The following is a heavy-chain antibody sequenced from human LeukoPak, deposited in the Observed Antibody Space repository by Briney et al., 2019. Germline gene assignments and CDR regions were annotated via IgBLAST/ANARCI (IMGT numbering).Heavy chain of an antibody. Sequence: PSETLSLTCVVYGGSFSGYYWSWNRQPPGKGLEWIGEIDQSGTTNYNPSLKSRVTISIDTSKKQFSLTLTSMTAADTAVYYCARVPHYYFGYGYFDTWGQGTRVTVSS. CDR2: IDQSGTT. CDR1: GGSFSGYY. V-gene: IGHV4-34*01. CDR3: ARVPHYYFGYGYFDT. D-gene: IGHD3-10*01. J-gene: IGHJ4*02.